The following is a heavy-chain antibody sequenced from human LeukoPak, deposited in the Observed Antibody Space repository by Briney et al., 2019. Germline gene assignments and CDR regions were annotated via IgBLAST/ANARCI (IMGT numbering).Heavy chain of an antibody. Sequence: PSETLSLTCTVSGGSISSYYWNWIRQPPGKGLEWIGYIYYSGSTNYNPSLKSRVTMSVDTSKNQFSLKLSSVTAADTAVFYCARSGRQWLDFDYWGQGTLVTVSS. V-gene: IGHV4-59*01. CDR1: GGSISSYY. D-gene: IGHD6-19*01. CDR2: IYYSGST. J-gene: IGHJ4*02. CDR3: ARSGRQWLDFDY.